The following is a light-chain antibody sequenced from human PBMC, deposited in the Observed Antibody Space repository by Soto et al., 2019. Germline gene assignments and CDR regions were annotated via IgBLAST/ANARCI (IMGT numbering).Light chain of an antibody. CDR1: TSNIGTNP. CDR3: AAWDDSLNGLV. J-gene: IGLJ3*02. V-gene: IGLV1-44*01. Sequence: QSVLTQPPSASGTPGQRVTIYCSGSTSNIGTNPVNWYQHLPGTAPKLLFYSNNQRPSGVPDRFSGSKSGTSASLAISGLQSEDEADYYCAAWDDSLNGLVFGGGTKLTVL. CDR2: SNN.